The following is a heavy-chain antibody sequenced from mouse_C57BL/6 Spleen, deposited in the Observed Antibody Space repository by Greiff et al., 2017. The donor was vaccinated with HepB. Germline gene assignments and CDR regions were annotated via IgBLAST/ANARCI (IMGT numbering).Heavy chain of an antibody. V-gene: IGHV5-9-1*02. CDR3: TREGLLRYFDY. D-gene: IGHD1-1*01. CDR2: ISSGGDYI. Sequence: EVQGVESGAGLVKPGGSLKLSCAASGFTFSSYAMSWVRQTPEKRLEWVAYISSGGDYIYYADTVKGRFTISRDNARNTLYLQMSSLKSEDTAMYYCTREGLLRYFDYWGQGTTLTVSS. CDR1: GFTFSSYA. J-gene: IGHJ2*01.